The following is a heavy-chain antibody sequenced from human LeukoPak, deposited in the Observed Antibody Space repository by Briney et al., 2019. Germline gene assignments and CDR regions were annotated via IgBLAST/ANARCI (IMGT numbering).Heavy chain of an antibody. V-gene: IGHV3-23*01. Sequence: GGSLRLSCAASGFTFSSYAMSWVRQAPGKGLEWVSAISGSGGSTYYADSVKGRFTIYRDNSKNTLYLQMNSLRAEDTAVYYCAKDSRITMIVVVISRPPDYWGQGTLVTVSS. CDR3: AKDSRITMIVVVISRPPDY. CDR2: ISGSGGST. D-gene: IGHD3-22*01. CDR1: GFTFSSYA. J-gene: IGHJ4*02.